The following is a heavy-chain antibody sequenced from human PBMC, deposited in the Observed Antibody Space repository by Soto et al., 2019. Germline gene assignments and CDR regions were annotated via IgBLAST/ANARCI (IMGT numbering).Heavy chain of an antibody. CDR3: ASLAVGLYGDYDYYYGMDV. V-gene: IGHV3-21*01. CDR2: ISSSSSYI. D-gene: IGHD4-17*01. Sequence: GGSLRLSCAASGFTFSSYAMSWVRQAPGKGLEWVSSISSSSSYIYYADSVKGRFTISRDNAKNSLYLQMNSLRAEDTAVYYCASLAVGLYGDYDYYYGMDVWGQGTTVTVSS. CDR1: GFTFSSYA. J-gene: IGHJ6*02.